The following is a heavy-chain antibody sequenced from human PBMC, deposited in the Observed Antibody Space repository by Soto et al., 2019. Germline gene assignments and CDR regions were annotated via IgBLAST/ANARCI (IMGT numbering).Heavy chain of an antibody. CDR1: GGSISSSNW. CDR2: IYHSGST. D-gene: IGHD5-18*01. V-gene: IGHV4-4*02. Sequence: SLTCAVSGGSISSSNWWSWVRQPPGKGLEWIGEIYHSGSTNYNPSLKSRVTISVDKSKNQFSLKLSSVTAAATAVYYCARIPRGYSYGYLDYWGQGTLVTVSS. J-gene: IGHJ4*02. CDR3: ARIPRGYSYGYLDY.